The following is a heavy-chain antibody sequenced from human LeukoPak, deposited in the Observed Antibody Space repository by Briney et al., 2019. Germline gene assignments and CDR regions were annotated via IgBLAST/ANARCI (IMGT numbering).Heavy chain of an antibody. CDR2: ISYSGSA. Sequence: PSETLSLTCTVSGGSISGSYWSWIRQPPGKGLEWIGYISYSGSANYNPSLKSRVTTSVDASKKQFSLNLSSVTPADTAVYYCARLIAVAGTVDWFDPWGQGTLVTVSS. J-gene: IGHJ5*02. V-gene: IGHV4-59*01. CDR3: ARLIAVAGTVDWFDP. D-gene: IGHD6-19*01. CDR1: GGSISGSY.